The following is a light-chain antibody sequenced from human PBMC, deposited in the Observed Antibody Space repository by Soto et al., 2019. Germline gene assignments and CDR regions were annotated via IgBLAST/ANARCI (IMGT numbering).Light chain of an antibody. J-gene: IGKJ2*01. CDR2: GAT. CDR1: QSISTY. CDR3: QQSYSTPYT. V-gene: IGKV1-39*01. Sequence: DIQMTQSPSSLSASVGDRVTITCRARQSISTYINWNQQKPGKAPKLLIYGATSLQSGVPSRYSGSGYGTDFTLTISSLQPENFATYYCQQSYSTPYTFGQGTKLEIK.